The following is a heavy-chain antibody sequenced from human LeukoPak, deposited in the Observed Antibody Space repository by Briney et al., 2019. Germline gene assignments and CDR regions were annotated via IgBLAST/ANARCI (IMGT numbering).Heavy chain of an antibody. CDR2: IYSGGST. CDR3: AAYYYDSSDEN. D-gene: IGHD3-22*01. CDR1: GFTVSGNY. V-gene: IGHV3-66*02. Sequence: PGGSLRLSCAASGFTVSGNYMSWVRQAPGKGLEWVSVIYSGGSTGYADSVRGRFTISRDNSKNTLYLQMNSLRAEDTAVYYCAAYYYDSSDENWGQGTLVTVSS. J-gene: IGHJ4*02.